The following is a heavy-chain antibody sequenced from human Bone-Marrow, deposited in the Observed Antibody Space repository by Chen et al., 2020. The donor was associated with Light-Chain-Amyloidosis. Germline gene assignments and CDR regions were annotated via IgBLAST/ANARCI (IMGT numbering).Heavy chain of an antibody. Sequence: VQLVESGGGVVQPGRSLRLSCAASGFTFSSYAMHWVRQAPGKGLEWVAVISYDGSNKYYADSVKGRFTISRDNSKNTLYLQMNSLRAEDTAVYYCARDGKYCSSTSCYTRVAGGFDYWGQGTLVTVSS. D-gene: IGHD2-2*02. CDR3: ARDGKYCSSTSCYTRVAGGFDY. V-gene: IGHV3-30*04. CDR2: ISYDGSNK. CDR1: GFTFSSYA. J-gene: IGHJ4*02.